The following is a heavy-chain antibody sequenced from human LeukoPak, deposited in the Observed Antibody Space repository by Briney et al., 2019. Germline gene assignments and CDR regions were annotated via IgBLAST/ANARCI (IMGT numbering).Heavy chain of an antibody. J-gene: IGHJ2*01. CDR1: GGSISSYY. CDR2: IYTSGST. CDR3: ASALGYGDYWYFDL. D-gene: IGHD4-17*01. V-gene: IGHV4-4*07. Sequence: PSATLSLTCTVSGGSISSYYWSWIRPPAGKGLEWIGRIYTSGSTNYNPSLKSRVTMSVDTSKNQFSLKLSSVTAADTAVYYCASALGYGDYWYFDLWGRGTLVTVSS.